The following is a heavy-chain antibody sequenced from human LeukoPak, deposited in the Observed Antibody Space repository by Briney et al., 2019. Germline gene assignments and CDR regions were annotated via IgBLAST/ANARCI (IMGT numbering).Heavy chain of an antibody. J-gene: IGHJ4*02. CDR2: INPNSGGT. D-gene: IGHD3-22*01. CDR3: ARLVMYYYDSSGPT. Sequence: ASVKVSCKASGYTFTGYYMHWVRQAPGQGLEWMGWINPNSGGTNYAQKFQGRVTMTRDTSISTAYMELSRLRSDDTAVYYCARLVMYYYDSSGPTWGQGTLVTVSS. V-gene: IGHV1-2*02. CDR1: GYTFTGYY.